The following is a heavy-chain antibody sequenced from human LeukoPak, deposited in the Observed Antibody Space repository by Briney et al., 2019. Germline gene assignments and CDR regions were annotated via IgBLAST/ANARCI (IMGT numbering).Heavy chain of an antibody. CDR2: IIPIFGTA. V-gene: IGHV1-69*01. J-gene: IGHJ4*02. Sequence: SVKVSCKASGGTFSSYAISWVRQAPGQGLEWMGGIIPIFGTANYVQKFQGRVTITADESTSTAYMELSSLRSEDTAVYYCAIRGPYSSGWYSMDYWGQGTLVTVSS. CDR3: AIRGPYSSGWYSMDY. CDR1: GGTFSSYA. D-gene: IGHD6-19*01.